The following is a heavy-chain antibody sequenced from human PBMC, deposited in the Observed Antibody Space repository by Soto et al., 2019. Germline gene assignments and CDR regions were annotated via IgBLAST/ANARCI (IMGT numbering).Heavy chain of an antibody. J-gene: IGHJ4*02. Sequence: GGSLILSCAASGFTFSSYAMHWVRQAPGKGLEWVAVISYDGSNKYYADSVKGRFTISRDNSKNTLYLQMNSLRAEDTAVYYCARDPSIAVAGNYFDYWGQGTLVTVSS. V-gene: IGHV3-30*04. D-gene: IGHD6-19*01. CDR1: GFTFSSYA. CDR2: ISYDGSNK. CDR3: ARDPSIAVAGNYFDY.